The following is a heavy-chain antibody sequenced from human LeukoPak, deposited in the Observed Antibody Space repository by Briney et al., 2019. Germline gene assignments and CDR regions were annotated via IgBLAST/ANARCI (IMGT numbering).Heavy chain of an antibody. V-gene: IGHV4-59*08. CDR1: GGSISSSY. D-gene: IGHD6-13*01. Sequence: SETLSLTCTVSGGSISSSYWSWIRQSPRKGLEWIGYIYYTGNTNYSPSLKSRVTISVDTSRNQFSLKLSSVTAADTAVYYCATSRAPYYFDCWGQGTLVTVSS. J-gene: IGHJ4*02. CDR3: ATSRAPYYFDC. CDR2: IYYTGNT.